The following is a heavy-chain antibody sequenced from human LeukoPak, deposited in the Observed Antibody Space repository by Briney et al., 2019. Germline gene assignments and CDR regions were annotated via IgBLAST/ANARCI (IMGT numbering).Heavy chain of an antibody. J-gene: IGHJ5*02. CDR1: GFTFSSYA. CDR2: ISYDGSNK. V-gene: IGHV3-30-3*01. Sequence: PGGSLRLSCAASGFTFSSYAMHWVRQAPGKGLEWVAVISYDGSNKYYADSVKGRFTISRDNSKNTLYLQMNSLRADDTAVYSCASPDLSPWGQGTLVTVSS. CDR3: ASPDLSP.